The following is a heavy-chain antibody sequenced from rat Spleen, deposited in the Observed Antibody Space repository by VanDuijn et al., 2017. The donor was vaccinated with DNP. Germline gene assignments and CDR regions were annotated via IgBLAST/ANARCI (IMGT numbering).Heavy chain of an antibody. CDR3: ARYGTYYGYNYFDY. CDR2: IYYDGGKK. Sequence: EVQLVESGGGLIQPGTSLKLSCVASGFIFSSYNMHWIRQVPKKGLEWMALIYYDGGKKYYADSVKGRFTISRDNSKNTLYLEMNNLRSEDSARYYCARYGTYYGYNYFDYWGQGVMVTVSS. D-gene: IGHD1-9*01. CDR1: GFIFSSYN. J-gene: IGHJ2*01. V-gene: IGHV5-50*01.